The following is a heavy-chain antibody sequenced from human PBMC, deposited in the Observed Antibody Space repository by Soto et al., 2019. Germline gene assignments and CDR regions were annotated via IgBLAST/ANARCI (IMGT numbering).Heavy chain of an antibody. Sequence: SETLSLTCTVSGGSISSYYWSWIRQPPGKGLEWIGYIYYSGSTNYNPSLKSRVTISVDTSKNQFSLKLSSVIAADTAVYYCARVSYYDILTEGRADAFDIWGQGTMVTVSS. CDR2: IYYSGST. CDR1: GGSISSYY. V-gene: IGHV4-59*01. CDR3: ARVSYYDILTEGRADAFDI. D-gene: IGHD3-9*01. J-gene: IGHJ3*02.